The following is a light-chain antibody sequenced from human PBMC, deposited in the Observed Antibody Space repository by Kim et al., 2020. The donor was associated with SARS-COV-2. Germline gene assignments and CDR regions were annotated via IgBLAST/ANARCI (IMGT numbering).Light chain of an antibody. V-gene: IGLV2-14*01. CDR1: STDVGGYNF. Sequence: QSVLTQPASVSGSRGQSITISCTGTSTDVGGYNFVSWYQHQPGKAPQLVIYEVSKRPSGVSSRFSGSKSGNTASLTISGLQPQDTADYYCTSYTDSTTLVFGTGTKVTVL. J-gene: IGLJ1*01. CDR2: EVS. CDR3: TSYTDSTTLV.